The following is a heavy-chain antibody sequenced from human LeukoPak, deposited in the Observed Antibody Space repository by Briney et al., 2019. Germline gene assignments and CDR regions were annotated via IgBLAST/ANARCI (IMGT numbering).Heavy chain of an antibody. Sequence: GGSLRLSCAASGFTFSSYGMHWVRQAPGKGLEWVAVIWYDGSNKYYADSVKGRFTISRDNSKNTLYLQMNTLRAEDTAVYYCARDPGDYYGSGSSDAFDIWGQGTMVTVSS. CDR2: IWYDGSNK. J-gene: IGHJ3*02. V-gene: IGHV3-33*01. CDR3: ARDPGDYYGSGSSDAFDI. CDR1: GFTFSSYG. D-gene: IGHD3-10*01.